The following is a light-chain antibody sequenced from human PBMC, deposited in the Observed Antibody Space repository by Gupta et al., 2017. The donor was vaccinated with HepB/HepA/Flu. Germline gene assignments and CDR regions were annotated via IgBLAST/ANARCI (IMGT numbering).Light chain of an antibody. Sequence: QSALTQPAPASGSPGQSITISCTGTSSDVGSYNLVSWYQQHPGKAPKLMIYEVSKRPSGVSNRFSGSKSGNTASLTSSGLQAEDEADYYCCSYAGSSTWVFGGGTKLTVL. CDR1: SSDVGSYNL. V-gene: IGLV2-23*02. J-gene: IGLJ3*02. CDR3: CSYAGSSTWV. CDR2: EVS.